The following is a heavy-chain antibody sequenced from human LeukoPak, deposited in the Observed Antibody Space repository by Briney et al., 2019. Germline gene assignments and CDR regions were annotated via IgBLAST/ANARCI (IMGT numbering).Heavy chain of an antibody. CDR1: GGTFSSYA. Sequence: SVKVSCKAPGGTFSSYAISWVRQAPGQGLEWMGGIIPIFGTANYAQKFQGRVTITTDESTSTAYMELSSLRSEDTAVYYCARVATILSGLTYYYYYMDVWGKGTTVTVSS. V-gene: IGHV1-69*05. D-gene: IGHD5-12*01. J-gene: IGHJ6*03. CDR2: IIPIFGTA. CDR3: ARVATILSGLTYYYYYMDV.